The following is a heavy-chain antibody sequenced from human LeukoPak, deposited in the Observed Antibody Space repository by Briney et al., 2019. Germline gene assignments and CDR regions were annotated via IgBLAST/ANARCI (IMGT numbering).Heavy chain of an antibody. J-gene: IGHJ4*02. V-gene: IGHV1-18*04. CDR1: GYTFTSYG. CDR2: ISAYNGNT. CDR3: ARGREYYDILTGYYYFDY. D-gene: IGHD3-9*01. Sequence: ASVKASCKASGYTFTSYGISWVRQAPGQGLEWVGWISAYNGNTNYAQKLQGRVTMTTDTSTSTAYMELRSLRSDDTAVYYCARGREYYDILTGYYYFDYWGQGTLVTVSS.